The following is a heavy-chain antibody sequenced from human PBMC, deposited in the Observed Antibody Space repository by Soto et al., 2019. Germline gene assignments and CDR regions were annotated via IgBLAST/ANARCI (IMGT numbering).Heavy chain of an antibody. J-gene: IGHJ4*02. Sequence: QVQLVQSGAEVKKPGASVKVSCKASGYTFTSYGISWVRQAPGQGLEWMGWISVSNGNTNYAQKFQGRVTLTTDTSTSTAYMELRSLRSDDTVVYYCARPATYSSSWTYDYWGQGTLVTVSS. CDR3: ARPATYSSSWTYDY. CDR2: ISVSNGNT. V-gene: IGHV1-18*01. D-gene: IGHD6-13*01. CDR1: GYTFTSYG.